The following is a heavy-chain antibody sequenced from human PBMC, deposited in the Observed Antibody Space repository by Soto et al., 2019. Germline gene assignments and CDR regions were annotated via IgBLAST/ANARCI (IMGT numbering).Heavy chain of an antibody. J-gene: IGHJ5*02. D-gene: IGHD2-21*02. CDR1: GGSISSSSYF. V-gene: IGHV4-39*01. Sequence: SETLSLTCTDSGGSISSSSYFWGWIRQPPGKGLEWIGSIYYSGSTYYNPSLKSRVTVSVDTSKNQFSLKLSSVTAADTAVYYCARHPSDFWFDPWGQGTLVTVS. CDR3: ARHPSDFWFDP. CDR2: IYYSGST.